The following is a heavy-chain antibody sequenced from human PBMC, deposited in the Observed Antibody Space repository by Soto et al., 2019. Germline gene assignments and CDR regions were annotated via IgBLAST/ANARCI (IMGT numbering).Heavy chain of an antibody. CDR3: ASSFGEGLLWFRESVFFDY. J-gene: IGHJ4*02. CDR2: INHSGSI. D-gene: IGHD3-10*01. Sequence: PSETLSLTCAVYGGSFSGYYWSWIRQPPGKGLEWIGEINHSGSINYSPSLKSRVTISRDTSKNQFSLKLSSVTAADTAVYYCASSFGEGLLWFRESVFFDYWGQGTLVTVSS. CDR1: GGSFSGYY. V-gene: IGHV4-34*01.